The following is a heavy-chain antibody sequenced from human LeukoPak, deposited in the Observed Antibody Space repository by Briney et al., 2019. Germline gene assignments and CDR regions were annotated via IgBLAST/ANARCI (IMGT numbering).Heavy chain of an antibody. CDR1: GGSFSNYY. J-gene: IGHJ6*02. V-gene: IGHV4-59*08. D-gene: IGHD6-19*01. CDR2: IYYSGST. CDR3: ARHSSGWQYYYYGMDV. Sequence: SETLSLTCAVSGGSFSNYYWSWIRQPPGKGLEWIGYIYYSGSTNYNPSLKSRVTISVDTSKNQFSLKLSSVTAADTAVYYCARHSSGWQYYYYGMDVWGQGTTVTVSS.